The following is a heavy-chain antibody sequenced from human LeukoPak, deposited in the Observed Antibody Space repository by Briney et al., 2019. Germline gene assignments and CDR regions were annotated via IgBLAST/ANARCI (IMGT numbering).Heavy chain of an antibody. V-gene: IGHV3-49*04. Sequence: PWRSLRLSCTPSGFTFGDYAMTWVRQAPGKGLEWLGFIRGKAYGATTEYAASVKGRFTTSRDDSKSIAYLQMNSLKTEDTAVYYCTRDRSPTRRDGYYWGQGTLVTISS. J-gene: IGHJ4*02. CDR2: IRGKAYGATT. CDR1: GFTFGDYA. D-gene: IGHD5-24*01. CDR3: TRDRSPTRRDGYY.